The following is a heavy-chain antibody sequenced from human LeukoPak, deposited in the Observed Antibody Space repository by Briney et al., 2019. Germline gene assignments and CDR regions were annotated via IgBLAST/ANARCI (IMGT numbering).Heavy chain of an antibody. CDR1: GLTFSSSW. Sequence: GGSLRLSCAVSGLTFSSSWMHWVRQAPGKGLVWVSRINSDGSSTSYADSVKGRFTISRDNAKNTLYLQMNSLRAEDTAVYYCARDRYYYDSSGYDDWGQGTLVTVSS. V-gene: IGHV3-74*01. J-gene: IGHJ4*02. D-gene: IGHD3-22*01. CDR3: ARDRYYYDSSGYDD. CDR2: INSDGSST.